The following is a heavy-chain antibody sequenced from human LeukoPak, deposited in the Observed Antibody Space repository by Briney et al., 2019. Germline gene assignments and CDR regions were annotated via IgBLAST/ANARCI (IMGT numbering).Heavy chain of an antibody. J-gene: IGHJ4*02. V-gene: IGHV3-23*01. D-gene: IGHD4-17*01. CDR2: ISGSGGST. Sequence: QAGGSLRLSCAASGFTFSSYWMSWVRQAPGKGLEWVSAISGSGGSTYYADSVKGRFTISRDNSKNTLYLQMNSLRAEDTAVYYCAKVHYGDYGTFDYWGQGTLVTVSS. CDR3: AKVHYGDYGTFDY. CDR1: GFTFSSYW.